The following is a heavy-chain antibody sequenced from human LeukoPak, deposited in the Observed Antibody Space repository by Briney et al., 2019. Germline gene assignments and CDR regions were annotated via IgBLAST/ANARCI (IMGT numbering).Heavy chain of an antibody. V-gene: IGHV3-21*01. J-gene: IGHJ4*02. CDR1: GFTFSDFT. CDR2: ISSSSSNYI. CDR3: ARAMPGFDY. Sequence: GGSLRLSCAASGFTFSDFTMHWVRQAPGKGLEWVSCISSSSSNYIYYADSVRGRFTISRDNAKNSLYLQMNSLRAEDTAVYYCARAMPGFDYWGQGTLVTVSS. D-gene: IGHD2-2*01.